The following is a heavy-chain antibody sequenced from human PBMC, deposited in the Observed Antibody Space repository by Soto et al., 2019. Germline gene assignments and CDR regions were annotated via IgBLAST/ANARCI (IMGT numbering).Heavy chain of an antibody. CDR1: GYTLTKYG. CDR3: ARYVSRTIDY. Sequence: QVQLVQSGAEVKKPGASVKVSCKASGYTLTKYGIIWVRQAPGQGLEWVGWITADSGDTNYAQNFQGRVTMTTDTSTSTAYMELRSLRSDDTAVYYCARYVSRTIDYWGQGSLVTVSS. D-gene: IGHD1-7*01. CDR2: ITADSGDT. J-gene: IGHJ4*02. V-gene: IGHV1-18*01.